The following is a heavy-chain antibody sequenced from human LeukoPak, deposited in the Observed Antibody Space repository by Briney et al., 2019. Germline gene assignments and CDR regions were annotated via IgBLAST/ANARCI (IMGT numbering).Heavy chain of an antibody. D-gene: IGHD7-27*01. Sequence: GSSVKVSCKASGGTFSSYAISWVRQAPGQGLEWMGRIIPILGIANYAQKFQGRVTITADKSTSTAYMELSSLRSEDTAVYYCARDDQLGTFDYWGQGTLVTVSS. CDR3: ARDDQLGTFDY. CDR1: GGTFSSYA. J-gene: IGHJ4*02. CDR2: IIPILGIA. V-gene: IGHV1-69*04.